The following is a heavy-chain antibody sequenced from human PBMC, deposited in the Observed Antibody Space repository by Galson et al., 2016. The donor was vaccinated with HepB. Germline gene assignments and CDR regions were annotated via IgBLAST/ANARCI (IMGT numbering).Heavy chain of an antibody. V-gene: IGHV2-5*02. Sequence: PALVKPTQTLTLTCSFSGFSLFTHGVGVGWIRQPPGKALEWLSLIFWADTKRYSPSLKSRLTVTKSTSEDQVVLTLTNTDPPDTATYFCAHATYCGSDCYPTYDFNYWGQGTLVTVSS. D-gene: IGHD2-21*01. CDR3: AHATYCGSDCYPTYDFNY. CDR2: IFWADTK. CDR1: GFSLFTHGVG. J-gene: IGHJ4*02.